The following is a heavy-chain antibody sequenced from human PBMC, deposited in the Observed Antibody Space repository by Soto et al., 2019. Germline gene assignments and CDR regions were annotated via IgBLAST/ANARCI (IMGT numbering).Heavy chain of an antibody. Sequence: QVQLVQSGAEVKKPGSSVKVSCKASGGTFSSYAISWVRQAPGQGLEWMGGIIPIFGTANYAQKFQGRVKITADKSTSTAYRELSRLRSEDTAVYYCARVVIPAAIGYFDYWGQGSLVTVSS. CDR1: GGTFSSYA. V-gene: IGHV1-69*06. CDR3: ARVVIPAAIGYFDY. D-gene: IGHD2-2*01. CDR2: IIPIFGTA. J-gene: IGHJ4*02.